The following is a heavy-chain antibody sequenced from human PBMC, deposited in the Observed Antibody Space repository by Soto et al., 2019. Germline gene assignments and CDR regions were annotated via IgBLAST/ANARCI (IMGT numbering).Heavy chain of an antibody. V-gene: IGHV3-7*03. CDR1: GFTFSSYW. Sequence: EVQLVESGGGLVQPGGSLRLSCAASGFTFSSYWMSWVRQAPGKGLEWVANIKQDGSEKYYVDSVKGRFTISRDNAKNSLYLQMNSLRAEDTAVYYCATDPVNCSGGSCYKLTRFYYGMDVWGQGTTVTVSS. J-gene: IGHJ6*02. CDR3: ATDPVNCSGGSCYKLTRFYYGMDV. CDR2: IKQDGSEK. D-gene: IGHD2-15*01.